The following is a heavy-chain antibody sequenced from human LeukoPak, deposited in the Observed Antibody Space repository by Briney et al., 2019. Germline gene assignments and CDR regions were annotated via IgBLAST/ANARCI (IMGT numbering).Heavy chain of an antibody. V-gene: IGHV4-34*01. CDR3: ARCPERELFSPFDY. CDR2: INHSGST. CDR1: GGSFSGYY. J-gene: IGHJ4*02. Sequence: PSETLSLTCAVYGGSFSGYYWSWIRQPPGKGLEWIGEINHSGSTNYNPSLKSRVTIFVDTSKNQFSLKLSSVTAADTAVYYCARCPERELFSPFDYWGQGTPVTVSS. D-gene: IGHD3-10*01.